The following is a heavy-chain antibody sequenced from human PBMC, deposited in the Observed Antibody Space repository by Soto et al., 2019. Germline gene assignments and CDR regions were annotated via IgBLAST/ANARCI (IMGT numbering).Heavy chain of an antibody. CDR3: AASPYYYDSSGYYYFDY. V-gene: IGHV1-58*01. D-gene: IGHD3-22*01. J-gene: IGHJ4*02. CDR2: IVVDSGNT. CDR1: GFAFTSSA. Sequence: QKQLVQSGPEVKKPGTSVKVSCKASGFAFTSSAVQWVRQARGQRLEWIGWIVVDSGNTNYAQKFQERVTITRDMSTSTAYMELSSLGSEDTAVYYCAASPYYYDSSGYYYFDYWGQGTLVTVSS.